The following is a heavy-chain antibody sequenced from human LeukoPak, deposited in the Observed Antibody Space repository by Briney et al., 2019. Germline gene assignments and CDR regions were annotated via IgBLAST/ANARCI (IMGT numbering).Heavy chain of an antibody. CDR3: TTSPAVAS. J-gene: IGHJ5*02. CDR1: GFTVSNNY. D-gene: IGHD4-23*01. CDR2: IYSGGTT. V-gene: IGHV3-53*01. Sequence: SGGSLRLSCAASGFTVSNNYMTWVRHAPGKGLEWVSLIYSGGTTFYTDSVKGRFTISRDSSKNTLYLQMNNLKAEDTAVYYCTTSPAVASWGQGTLVTVSS.